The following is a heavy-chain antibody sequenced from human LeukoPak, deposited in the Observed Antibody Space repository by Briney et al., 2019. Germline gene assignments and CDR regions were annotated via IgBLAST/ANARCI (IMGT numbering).Heavy chain of an antibody. J-gene: IGHJ3*02. CDR1: GGSISSYY. V-gene: IGHV4-59*08. CDR3: ARHPLQLGAFDI. D-gene: IGHD5-24*01. CDR2: IYYSGST. Sequence: SETLSLTCTVSGGSISSYYWSWIRQPPEKGLEWIGYIYYSGSTNYNPSLKSRVTISVDTSKNQFSLKLSSVTAADTAVYYCARHPLQLGAFDIWGQGTMVTVSS.